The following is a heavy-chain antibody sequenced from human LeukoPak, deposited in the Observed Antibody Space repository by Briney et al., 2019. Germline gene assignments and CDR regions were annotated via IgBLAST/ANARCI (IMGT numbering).Heavy chain of an antibody. J-gene: IGHJ4*02. CDR1: GFTFANYA. CDR3: ARDFI. V-gene: IGHV3-7*05. D-gene: IGHD3-10*01. CDR2: IKQDGSEV. Sequence: PGGSLRLSCAASGFTFANYAMSWVRQAPGKGLEWVANIKQDGSEVDYVDSVKGRFTISRDNAKNSLFLQMNSLRAEDTAVCYCARDFIWGQGTLVTVSS.